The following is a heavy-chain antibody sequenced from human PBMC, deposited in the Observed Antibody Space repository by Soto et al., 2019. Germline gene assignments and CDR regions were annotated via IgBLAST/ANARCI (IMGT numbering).Heavy chain of an antibody. V-gene: IGHV1-69*13. CDR3: ARNHVEMATKGWFDP. CDR1: GGTFSSYA. Sequence: GASVKVSCKASGGTFSSYAISWVRQAPGQGLEWMGGIIPIFGTANYAQKFQGRVTITADESTSTAYMELSSLRSEDTAVYYCARNHVEMATKGWFDPWGQGTLVTVS. D-gene: IGHD5-12*01. J-gene: IGHJ5*02. CDR2: IIPIFGTA.